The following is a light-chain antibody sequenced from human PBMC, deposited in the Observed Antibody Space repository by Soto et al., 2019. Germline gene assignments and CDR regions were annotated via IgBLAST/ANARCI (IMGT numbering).Light chain of an antibody. V-gene: IGKV1-13*02. CDR3: QQFNSYPLT. J-gene: IGKJ4*01. Sequence: AIQLTQSPSSLPASVGDRVIITCRSSQGISSALAWYQQKPGKAPKLLIYDASSLESGVPSRFSGSGSGTDFTLTISSMQPEDFATYYCQQFNSYPLTFGGGTKVEIK. CDR1: QGISSA. CDR2: DAS.